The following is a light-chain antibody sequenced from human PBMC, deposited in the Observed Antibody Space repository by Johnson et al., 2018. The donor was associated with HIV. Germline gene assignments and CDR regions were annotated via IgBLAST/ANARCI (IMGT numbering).Light chain of an antibody. J-gene: IGLJ1*01. CDR3: GTWDSSLSAGV. CDR1: SSNIGNNY. Sequence: QSVLTQPPSVSAAPGQKVTISCSGSSSNIGNNYVSWYQQLPGTAPKLLIYDNNKRPSGIPDRFSGSKSGTSATLGITGLQTGDEADYYCGTWDSSLSAGVVGTGTVVTVL. CDR2: DNN. V-gene: IGLV1-51*01.